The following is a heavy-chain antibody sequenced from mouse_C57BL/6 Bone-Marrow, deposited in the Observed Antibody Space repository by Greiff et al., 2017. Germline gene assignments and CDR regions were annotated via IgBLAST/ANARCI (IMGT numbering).Heavy chain of an antibody. Sequence: QVQLQQSGAELVKPGASVKLSCKASGYTFTSYWMHWVKQRPGQGLEWIGMIHPNSGSTNYNEKFKSKATLTVDKSSSTAYMQLSSLTSEDSAVYYCARTIYYYGSSSWFAYWGQGTLVTVSA. CDR1: GYTFTSYW. J-gene: IGHJ3*01. CDR2: IHPNSGST. V-gene: IGHV1-64*01. CDR3: ARTIYYYGSSSWFAY. D-gene: IGHD1-1*01.